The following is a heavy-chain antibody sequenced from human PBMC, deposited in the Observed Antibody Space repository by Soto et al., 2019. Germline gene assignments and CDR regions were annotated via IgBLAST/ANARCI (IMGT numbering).Heavy chain of an antibody. V-gene: IGHV3-21*01. CDR3: ARDLVATITGDQYYYYYYGMDV. D-gene: IGHD5-12*01. CDR1: GFTFSSYS. CDR2: ISSSSSYI. J-gene: IGHJ6*02. Sequence: EVQLVESGGGLVKPGGSLRLSCAASGFTFSSYSMNWVRQAPGKGLEWVSSISSSSSYIYYADSVKDRFTISRDNAKNSLYLQMNSLRAEDTAVYYCARDLVATITGDQYYYYYYGMDVWGQGTTVTVSS.